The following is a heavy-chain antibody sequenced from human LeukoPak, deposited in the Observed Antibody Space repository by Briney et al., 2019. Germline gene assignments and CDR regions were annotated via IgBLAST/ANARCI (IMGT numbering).Heavy chain of an antibody. CDR2: FDPEDGET. CDR3: ARGATKVTYNWFDP. CDR1: GYTLTELS. D-gene: IGHD2-21*02. J-gene: IGHJ5*02. Sequence: SVKVSCKVSGYTLTELSMHWVRQAPGKGLEWMGGFDPEDGETIYAQKFQGRATMTRDTSTSTVYMELSSLRSEDTAVYYCARGATKVTYNWFDPWGQGTLVTVSS. V-gene: IGHV1-24*01.